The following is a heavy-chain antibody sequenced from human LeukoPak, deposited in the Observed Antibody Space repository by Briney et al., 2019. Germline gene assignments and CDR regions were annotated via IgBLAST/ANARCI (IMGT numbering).Heavy chain of an antibody. CDR1: GFTFSSYA. CDR2: IYYSGST. V-gene: IGHV4-39*01. J-gene: IGHJ6*03. CDR3: ARHPMSPYGLVMDV. Sequence: GSLRLSCAASGFTFSSYAMSWVRQPPGKGLEWIGSIYYSGSTYYNPSLKSRVTISVDTSKNQFSLKLSSVTAADTAVYYCARHPMSPYGLVMDVWGKGTTVTVSS. D-gene: IGHD3-10*01.